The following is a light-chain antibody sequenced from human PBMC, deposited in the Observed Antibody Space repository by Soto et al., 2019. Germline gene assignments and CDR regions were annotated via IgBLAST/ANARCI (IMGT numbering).Light chain of an antibody. Sequence: EIVLTQSPATLSLSPGERATLSCRASQSVTSNFDWYQQKPGQAPRLLIYDTSNRATGIPARFSGSGSGTDFTLTISSLEPEDFAVYYCQQRGTWPPLFTFCPGTKVDIK. CDR1: QSVTSN. CDR3: QQRGTWPPLFT. CDR2: DTS. J-gene: IGKJ3*01. V-gene: IGKV3-11*01.